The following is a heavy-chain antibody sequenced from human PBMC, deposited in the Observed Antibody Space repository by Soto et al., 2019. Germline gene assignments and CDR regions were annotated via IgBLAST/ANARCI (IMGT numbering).Heavy chain of an antibody. V-gene: IGHV3-48*03. CDR3: ARDPAIYSGKFDYGLDV. CDR1: GFTFISYE. Sequence: GGSLRLSCAVSGFTFISYEMNWVRQAPGKGLEWVSYIGTSGKTIYYADSVRGRFTISRDNAKNSLYPQMNSLRAEDTAVYFCARDPAIYSGKFDYGLDVWGRGTTVTVSS. CDR2: IGTSGKTI. D-gene: IGHD4-4*01. J-gene: IGHJ6*02.